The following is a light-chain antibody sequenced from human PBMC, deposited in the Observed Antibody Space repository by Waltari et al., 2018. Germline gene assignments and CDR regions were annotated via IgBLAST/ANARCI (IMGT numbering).Light chain of an antibody. CDR1: QSVSSY. J-gene: IGKJ3*01. V-gene: IGKV3-11*01. Sequence: EIVLTQSPATLSLSPGERATLSCRASQSVSSYLAWYQQKPGQAPRPLIYDASNRATGIPARFSGSGYETDFTLTISSLEPEGFAVYYCQQRSNWPTFGPGTKVDIK. CDR2: DAS. CDR3: QQRSNWPT.